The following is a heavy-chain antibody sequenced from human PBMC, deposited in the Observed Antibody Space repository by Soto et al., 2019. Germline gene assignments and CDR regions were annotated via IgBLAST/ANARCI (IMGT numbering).Heavy chain of an antibody. CDR3: AHESVVGNYFDY. J-gene: IGHJ4*02. V-gene: IGHV2-5*02. CDR2: IFWDDDK. Sequence: PTLVNPTQTLTLTCTFSGFALNTTGVGVGWIRQPPGKALEWLALIFWDDDKRYSPFLRNRLTITQDTSENQVVLTLTNMDPVDTARYYCAHESVVGNYFDYWGLGTLVTVSS. D-gene: IGHD6-13*01. CDR1: GFALNTTGVG.